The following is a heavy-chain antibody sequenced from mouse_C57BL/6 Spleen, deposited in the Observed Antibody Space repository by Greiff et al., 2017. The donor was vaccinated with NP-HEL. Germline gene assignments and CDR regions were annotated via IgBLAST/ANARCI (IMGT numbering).Heavy chain of an antibody. CDR3: ARGGSNYDY. CDR2: INPNNGGT. J-gene: IGHJ2*01. D-gene: IGHD2-5*01. CDR1: GYTFTDYN. V-gene: IGHV1-18*01. Sequence: EVQLQQSGPELVKPGASVKIPCKASGYTFTDYNMDWVKQSHGKSLEWIGDINPNNGGTFYNQKFKGKATLTVDKSSSTAYMELRSLTSEDTAVYYCARGGSNYDYWGQGTTLTVSS.